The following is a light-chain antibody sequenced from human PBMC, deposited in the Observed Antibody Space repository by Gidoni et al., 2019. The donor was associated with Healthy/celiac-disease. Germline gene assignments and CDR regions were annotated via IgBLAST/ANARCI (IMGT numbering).Light chain of an antibody. CDR2: GAS. J-gene: IGKJ2*01. CDR3: QQYGSSPYT. CDR1: QSVSSSY. V-gene: IGKV3-20*01. Sequence: VLTQSPGPLSLSPGERATLSCRASQSVSSSYLAWYQQKPGQAPRLLIYGASSRATGIPDRFSGSGSGTDFTLTISRLEPEDFAVYYCQQYGSSPYTFGQGTKLEIK.